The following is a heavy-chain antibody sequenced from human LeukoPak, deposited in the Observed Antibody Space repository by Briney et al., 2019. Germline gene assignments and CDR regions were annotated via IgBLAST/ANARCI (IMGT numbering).Heavy chain of an antibody. V-gene: IGHV1-46*01. CDR2: INPTGSST. J-gene: IGHJ6*03. Sequence: ASVKVSCKASGYSFTSHYMHWVRQAPGQGLEWLGLINPTGSSTLYAQKFQGRVTMTRDMSTTTDYMELSSLRSDDTGVYYCARDPGWGHYFMDVWGKGTTVTVSS. CDR3: ARDPGWGHYFMDV. D-gene: IGHD1-26*01. CDR1: GYSFTSHY.